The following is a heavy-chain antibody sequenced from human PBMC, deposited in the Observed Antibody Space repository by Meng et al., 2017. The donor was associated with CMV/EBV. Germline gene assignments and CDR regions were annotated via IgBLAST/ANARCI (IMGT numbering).Heavy chain of an antibody. CDR3: AKDQDIVATGGAFDY. Sequence: GESLKISCAAYGFTFDDYTMHWVRQAPGKGLEWVSLISWDGGSTYYADSVKGRFTISRDNSKNSLYLQMNSLRTEDTALYYCAKDQDIVATGGAFDYWGQGTLVTVSS. CDR2: ISWDGGST. J-gene: IGHJ4*02. V-gene: IGHV3-43*01. D-gene: IGHD5-12*01. CDR1: GFTFDDYT.